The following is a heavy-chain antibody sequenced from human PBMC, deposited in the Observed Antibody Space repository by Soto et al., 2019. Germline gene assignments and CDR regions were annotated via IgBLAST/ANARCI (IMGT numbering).Heavy chain of an antibody. CDR3: ASPYYYDSSGYPVVAFDI. CDR2: IYYSGST. V-gene: IGHV4-39*01. Sequence: SETLSLTCTVCGGSISSSSYYWGWIRQPPGKGLEWIGSIYYSGSTYYNPSLKSRVTISVDTSKNQFSLKLSSVTAADTAVYYCASPYYYDSSGYPVVAFDIGGQGTMVKVSS. CDR1: GGSISSSSYY. D-gene: IGHD3-22*01. J-gene: IGHJ3*02.